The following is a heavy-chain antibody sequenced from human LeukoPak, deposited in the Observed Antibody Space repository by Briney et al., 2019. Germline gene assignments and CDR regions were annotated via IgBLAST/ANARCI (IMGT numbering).Heavy chain of an antibody. D-gene: IGHD6-6*01. CDR1: GVSFSGYY. CDR3: ARGSSPSRPFDY. J-gene: IGHJ4*02. Sequence: SETLSLTCAVYGVSFSGYYWSWIRQPPGKGLEWIGEINHSGSTNYNPSLKSRVTISVDTSKNQFSLKLSSVTAADTAVYYCARGSSPSRPFDYWGQGTLVTVSS. V-gene: IGHV4-34*01. CDR2: INHSGST.